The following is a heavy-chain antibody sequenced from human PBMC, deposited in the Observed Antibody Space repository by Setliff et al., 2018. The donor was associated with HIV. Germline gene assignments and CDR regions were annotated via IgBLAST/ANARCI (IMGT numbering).Heavy chain of an antibody. D-gene: IGHD3-3*01. V-gene: IGHV3-30*04. Sequence: GGSLRLSCEASGFTFSSYAMHWVRQAPGKGLEWVAAISYDGNNMYYADSLKGRFTISRDNAKNSLYLQMNSLRAEDTAVYYCARGFVLRFLEWSMPDAFDIWGQGTMVTVSS. CDR1: GFTFSSYA. J-gene: IGHJ3*02. CDR3: ARGFVLRFLEWSMPDAFDI. CDR2: ISYDGNNM.